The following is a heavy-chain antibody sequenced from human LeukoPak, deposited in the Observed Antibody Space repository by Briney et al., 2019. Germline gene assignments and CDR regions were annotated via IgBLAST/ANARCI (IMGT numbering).Heavy chain of an antibody. V-gene: IGHV3-33*06. D-gene: IGHD5-12*01. CDR2: IWYDGSNK. J-gene: IGHJ3*02. Sequence: GGSLRLSXAASGFTFSSYGMHWVRQAPGKGMEWVAVIWYDGSNKYYADSVKGRFTISRDNSKNTLYLQMNSLRAEDTAVYYCAKGRYSKGAFDIWGQGTMVTVSS. CDR3: AKGRYSKGAFDI. CDR1: GFTFSSYG.